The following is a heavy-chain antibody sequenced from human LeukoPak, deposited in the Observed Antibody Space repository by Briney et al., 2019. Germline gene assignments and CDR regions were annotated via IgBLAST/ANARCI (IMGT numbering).Heavy chain of an antibody. CDR1: GFTFSDYN. CDR3: ARSIGLTGGGVDV. Sequence: GGPLRLSCAASGFTFSDYNMNCVRQAPGKGLEWVSYITNGGSTIHHADSAKGRFTISRDNAKKTLYLQMNSLRAEDTAVYYCARSIGLTGGGVDVWGQGTTVTVSS. V-gene: IGHV3-11*01. CDR2: ITNGGSTI. D-gene: IGHD3-9*01. J-gene: IGHJ6*02.